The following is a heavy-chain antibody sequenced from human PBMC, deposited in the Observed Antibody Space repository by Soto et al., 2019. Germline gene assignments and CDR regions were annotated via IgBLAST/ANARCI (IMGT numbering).Heavy chain of an antibody. J-gene: IGHJ4*02. V-gene: IGHV4-39*07. Sequence: PSETLSLTCTVSGGSISSSSYYWGWIRQPPGKGLEWIGSIYYSGSTYYNPSLKSRVTISVDTSKNQFSLKLSSVTAADTAVYYCARGGDGYSTFDYWGQGTLVTVSS. CDR3: ARGGDGYSTFDY. CDR1: GGSISSSSYY. CDR2: IYYSGST. D-gene: IGHD4-4*01.